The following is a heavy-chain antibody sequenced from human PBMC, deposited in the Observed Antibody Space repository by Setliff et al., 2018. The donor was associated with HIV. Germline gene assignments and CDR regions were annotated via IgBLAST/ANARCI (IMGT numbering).Heavy chain of an antibody. J-gene: IGHJ4*02. CDR1: GYTFTSYG. CDR3: ARVPSRYCSPTTCPFFFDY. Sequence: ASVKVSCKASGYTFTSYGISWVRQAPGQGLEWMGWISAYDSNTNYEHRLQGRVTMTRDTSINTAYMEMSRLRSDDTAVYYCARVPSRYCSPTTCPFFFDYWGQGTLVTVSS. CDR2: ISAYDSNT. D-gene: IGHD2-15*01. V-gene: IGHV1-18*01.